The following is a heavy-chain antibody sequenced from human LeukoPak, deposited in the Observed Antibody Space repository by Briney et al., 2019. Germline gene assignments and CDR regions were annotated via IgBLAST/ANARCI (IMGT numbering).Heavy chain of an antibody. CDR2: IYSGGST. D-gene: IGHD2-21*02. CDR3: AAVVTATFFDY. J-gene: IGHJ4*02. V-gene: IGHV3-53*01. CDR1: GFTVSSNY. Sequence: GGSLRLSCAASGFTVSSNYMSWVRQAPGKGLEWVSVIYSGGSTYYADSVNGRFTISRDNSKNTLYLQMNSLRAEDTAVYYCAAVVTATFFDYWGQGTLVTVSS.